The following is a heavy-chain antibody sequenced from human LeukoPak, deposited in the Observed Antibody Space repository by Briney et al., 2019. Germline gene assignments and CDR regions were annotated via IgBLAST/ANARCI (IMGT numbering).Heavy chain of an antibody. D-gene: IGHD3-16*01. CDR1: GFTLSSYW. V-gene: IGHV3-7*04. CDR2: IRQDGGEV. CDR3: ARLYDSRTIFDA. J-gene: IGHJ4*02. Sequence: GGSLRLSCAASGFTLSSYWMSWVRQAPGEGLQWVATIRQDGGEVYYVDSVKGRFTISRDNSRNSLYLQMNSLGVEDMAVYYCARLYDSRTIFDAWGQGTLPTVSS.